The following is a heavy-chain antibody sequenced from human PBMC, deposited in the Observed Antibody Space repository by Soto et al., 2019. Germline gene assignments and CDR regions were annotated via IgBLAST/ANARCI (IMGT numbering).Heavy chain of an antibody. J-gene: IGHJ4*02. D-gene: IGHD6-13*01. Sequence: GGSLRLSCAASGFTFYSYALSWVRQAPGKGLEWVSTLSDTGDVTCYADFVRGRFTISRDTSKNTLFLQMNSLTAEDTAVYYCAKDGKVAAAAPNFWGQGTQVTVSS. CDR1: GFTFYSYA. CDR2: LSDTGDVT. CDR3: AKDGKVAAAAPNF. V-gene: IGHV3-23*01.